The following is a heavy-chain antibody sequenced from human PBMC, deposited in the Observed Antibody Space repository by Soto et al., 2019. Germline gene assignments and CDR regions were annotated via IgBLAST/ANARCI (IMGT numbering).Heavy chain of an antibody. CDR2: IYQSGST. D-gene: IGHD3-3*01. J-gene: IGHJ6*02. CDR3: AREMTIFGVAPGGGVDV. Sequence: PSETLSLTCAVSGGSINTFDFSWSWIRQPPGRGLEWIGSIYQSGSTYYIPSLKSRVTMSLEKSKNQFSLKINSVVAADTAIYYCAREMTIFGVAPGGGVDVWGQGTTVTVSS. V-gene: IGHV4-30-2*01. CDR1: GGSINTFDFS.